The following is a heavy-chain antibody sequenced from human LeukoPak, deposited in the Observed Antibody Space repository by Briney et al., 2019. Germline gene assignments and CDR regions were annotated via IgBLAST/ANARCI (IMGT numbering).Heavy chain of an antibody. CDR1: GFTFSSFG. D-gene: IGHD5-18*01. CDR2: IRFDGSNE. J-gene: IGHJ6*02. V-gene: IGHV3-30*02. Sequence: GGSLRLSCAASGFTFSSFGMHWVRQAPGKGLEWVSFIRFDGSNEYYADSVKGRFTISRDNSKNTLYLQMNSLRTEDTAVYYCASEIQYYYYYGMDVWGQGTTVTVSS. CDR3: ASEIQYYYYYGMDV.